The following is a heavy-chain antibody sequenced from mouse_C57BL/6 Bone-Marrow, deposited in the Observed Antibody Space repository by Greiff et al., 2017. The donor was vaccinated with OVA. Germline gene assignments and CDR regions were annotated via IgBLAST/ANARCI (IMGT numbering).Heavy chain of an antibody. J-gene: IGHJ3*01. Sequence: DVKLQESGPGMVKPSQSLSLTCTVTGYSITSGYDWHWIRHFPGNKLEWMGYISYSGSTNYNPSLKSRISITHDTSKNHFFLKLNSVTTEDTATYYCARGGYGNYRFAYWGQGTLVTVSA. D-gene: IGHD2-1*01. CDR1: GYSITSGYD. CDR3: ARGGYGNYRFAY. V-gene: IGHV3-1*01. CDR2: ISYSGST.